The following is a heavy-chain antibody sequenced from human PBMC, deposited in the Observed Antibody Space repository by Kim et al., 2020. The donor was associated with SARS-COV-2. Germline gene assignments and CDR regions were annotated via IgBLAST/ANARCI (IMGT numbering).Heavy chain of an antibody. V-gene: IGHV3-11*01. D-gene: IGHD3-16*01. CDR3: ARDPRTYYDYIWGLGAAFDI. J-gene: IGHJ3*02. Sequence: RFTISRDNAKNSLYLQMNSLRAEDTAVYYCARDPRTYYDYIWGLGAAFDIWGQGTMVTVSS.